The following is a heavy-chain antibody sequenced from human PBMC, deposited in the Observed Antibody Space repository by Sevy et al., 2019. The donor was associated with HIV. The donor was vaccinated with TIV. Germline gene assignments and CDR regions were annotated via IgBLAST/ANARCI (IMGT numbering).Heavy chain of an antibody. CDR2: INHSGST. D-gene: IGHD2-2*01. V-gene: IGHV4-34*01. J-gene: IGHJ5*02. CDR3: ARAPPVVVVPGASSWFDP. Sequence: SETLSLTCAVYGGSFSGYYWNWIRHPPGKALEWIGEINHSGSTNYNPSLKSRVTISVDTSKNQFSLKLNSVTAADTAVYYCARAPPVVVVPGASSWFDPWGQGTLVTVSS. CDR1: GGSFSGYY.